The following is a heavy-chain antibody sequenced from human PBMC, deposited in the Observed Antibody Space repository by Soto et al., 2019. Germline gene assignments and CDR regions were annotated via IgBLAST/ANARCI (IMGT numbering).Heavy chain of an antibody. CDR1: GGSFSGHY. D-gene: IGHD2-15*01. V-gene: IGHV4-34*01. J-gene: IGHJ4*02. CDR2: INHSGST. Sequence: SETLSLTCAVYGGSFSGHYWSWIRQPPGKGLEWIGEINHSGSTNYNPSLKSRVTISVDTSKNQFSLNLSFVTAADTAVYYCATMGTPATGLYYFDYWGQGTLVTVSS. CDR3: ATMGTPATGLYYFDY.